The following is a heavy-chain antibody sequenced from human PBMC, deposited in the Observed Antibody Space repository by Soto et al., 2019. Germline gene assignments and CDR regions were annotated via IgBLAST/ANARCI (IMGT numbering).Heavy chain of an antibody. V-gene: IGHV1-3*01. Sequence: QVQLVQSGTEVKKPGASVKVSCKASGFTFTSYGIHWVRQAPGQRLEWMGWINAANGDTKYSPKLQGRVTITRDTSASTAKMELSSLRSEDTAVYYCVRRHVSATGIDWFDPWGQGTLVTVSS. D-gene: IGHD6-13*01. J-gene: IGHJ5*02. CDR2: INAANGDT. CDR3: VRRHVSATGIDWFDP. CDR1: GFTFTSYG.